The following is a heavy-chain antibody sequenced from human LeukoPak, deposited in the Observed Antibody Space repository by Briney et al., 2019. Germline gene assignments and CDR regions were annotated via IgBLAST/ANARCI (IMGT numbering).Heavy chain of an antibody. V-gene: IGHV4-39*07. J-gene: IGHJ4*02. CDR2: IYYSGST. Sequence: SETLSLTCTVSGGSISSSSYYWGWIRQPPGKGLEWIGSIYYSGSTYYNPSLKSRVTISVDTSKNQFSLKLSSVTAADTAVYYCAREGASYDSSGYDYWGQGTLVTVSS. D-gene: IGHD3-22*01. CDR3: AREGASYDSSGYDY. CDR1: GGSISSSSYY.